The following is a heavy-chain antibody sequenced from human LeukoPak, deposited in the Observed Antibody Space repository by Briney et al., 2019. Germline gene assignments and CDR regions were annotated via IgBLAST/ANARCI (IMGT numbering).Heavy chain of an antibody. Sequence: ASVKVSCKASGYTFTSYGISWVRQTPGQGLEWMGWISAYNGNTNYAQKLQGRVTMTTDTSTSTAYMELRSLRSDDTAVYYCARVVLGYKAGIFVWEFDYWGQGTLVTVPS. D-gene: IGHD1-20*01. V-gene: IGHV1-18*01. J-gene: IGHJ4*02. CDR2: ISAYNGNT. CDR3: ARVVLGYKAGIFVWEFDY. CDR1: GYTFTSYG.